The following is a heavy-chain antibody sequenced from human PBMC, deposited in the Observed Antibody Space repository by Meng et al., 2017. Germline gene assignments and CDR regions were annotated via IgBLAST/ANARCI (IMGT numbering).Heavy chain of an antibody. CDR3: ARGKRHIVVVVGDSTRYNWFDP. CDR2: INHSGST. D-gene: IGHD2-15*01. CDR1: GGSFSGYY. J-gene: IGHJ5*02. Sequence: VQPQQWGGGLLQPSATLSLTCAVSGGSFSGYYWSWIRQPPGKGLEWIGEINHSGSTNYNPSLKSRVTISVDTSKNQFSLKLSSVTAADTAVYYCARGKRHIVVVVGDSTRYNWFDPWGQGTLVTVSS. V-gene: IGHV4-34*01.